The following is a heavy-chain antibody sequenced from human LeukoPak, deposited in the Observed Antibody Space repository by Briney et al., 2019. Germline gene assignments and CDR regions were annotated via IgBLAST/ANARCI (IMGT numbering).Heavy chain of an antibody. V-gene: IGHV1-58*02. CDR3: AADSISSGYDSTYYYYGMDV. CDR1: GFTFTSSA. J-gene: IGHJ6*02. CDR2: IVVGSGNT. Sequence: ASVKVSCKASGFTFTSSAMQWVRQARGQRLEWIGWIVVGSGNTNYAQKLQERVTITRDMSTSTAYMELSSLRSEDTAVYYCAADSISSGYDSTYYYYGMDVWGQGTTVTVSS. D-gene: IGHD5-12*01.